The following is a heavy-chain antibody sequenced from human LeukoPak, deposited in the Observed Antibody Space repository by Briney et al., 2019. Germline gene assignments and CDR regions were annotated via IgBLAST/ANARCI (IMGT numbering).Heavy chain of an antibody. CDR3: ARGTTPPTSDIVVVPAAIRAYYFDY. J-gene: IGHJ4*02. CDR2: INPSGGST. CDR1: GYTFTSYY. V-gene: IGHV1-46*01. D-gene: IGHD2-2*01. Sequence: ASVKVSCKASGYTFTSYYMHWVRQAPGQGLEWMGIINPSGGSTSYAQKFQGRVTMTRDTSTSTVYMELSSLRSEDTAVYYCARGTTPPTSDIVVVPAAIRAYYFDYWGQGTLVTVSS.